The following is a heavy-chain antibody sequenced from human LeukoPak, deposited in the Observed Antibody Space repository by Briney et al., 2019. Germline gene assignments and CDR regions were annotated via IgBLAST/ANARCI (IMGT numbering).Heavy chain of an antibody. CDR2: IRYDGSNK. CDR1: GFTFSSYG. Sequence: GGSLRLSCAASGFTFSSYGMHWVRQAPGKGLEWVAFIRYDGSNKYYADSVKGRFTISRDNSKNTLYLQMNSLRAEDTAVYYCAKDGGYCSGGSCYSSFDYWGQGTLVTVSS. D-gene: IGHD2-15*01. V-gene: IGHV3-30*02. J-gene: IGHJ4*02. CDR3: AKDGGYCSGGSCYSSFDY.